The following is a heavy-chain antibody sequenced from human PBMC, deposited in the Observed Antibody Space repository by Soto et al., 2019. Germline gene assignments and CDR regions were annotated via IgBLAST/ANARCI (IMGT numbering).Heavy chain of an antibody. V-gene: IGHV1-18*01. CDR3: ARDHLFKPTFFRPMDV. CDR2: ISAYNGNT. J-gene: IGHJ6*03. Sequence: ASVKVSCKASGYTFTSYGISWVRQAPGQGLEWMGWISAYNGNTNYAQKLQGRVTMTTDTSTSTAYMELRSLRSDDTAVYYCARDHLFKPTFFRPMDVWGKGTTVTVSS. D-gene: IGHD3-10*02. CDR1: GYTFTSYG.